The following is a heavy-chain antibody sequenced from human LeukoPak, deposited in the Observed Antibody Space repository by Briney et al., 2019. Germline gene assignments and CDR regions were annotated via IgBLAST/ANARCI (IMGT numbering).Heavy chain of an antibody. J-gene: IGHJ4*02. CDR3: ARGLRRGYSYGSYFDY. D-gene: IGHD5-18*01. Sequence: SETLSLTCAVYGGSFSGYYWSWIRQPPGKGLEWIGETNHSGSTNYNPSLKSRVTISVDTSKIQFSLKLSSVTAADTAVYYCARGLRRGYSYGSYFDYWGQGTLVTVSS. CDR1: GGSFSGYY. V-gene: IGHV4-34*01. CDR2: TNHSGST.